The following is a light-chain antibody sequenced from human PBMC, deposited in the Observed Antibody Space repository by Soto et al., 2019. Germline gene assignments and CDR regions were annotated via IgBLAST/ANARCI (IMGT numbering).Light chain of an antibody. J-gene: IGLJ2*01. CDR3: SSYAGTYVV. Sequence: QSVLTQPPSASGSPGQSVTISCTGTSSDVGGYNYVSWYQQHPGKAPKLMIYEVSKRPSGVPDRFSGSKSGNTASLTVSGLQGEDEADYYCSSYAGTYVVFGGGTQLTVL. CDR2: EVS. V-gene: IGLV2-8*01. CDR1: SSDVGGYNY.